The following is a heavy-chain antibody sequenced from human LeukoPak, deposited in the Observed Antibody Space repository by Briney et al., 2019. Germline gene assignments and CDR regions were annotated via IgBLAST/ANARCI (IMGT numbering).Heavy chain of an antibody. CDR1: GGSISSGGYS. CDR2: IYHSGST. D-gene: IGHD3-22*01. Sequence: SQTLSLTCAVSGGSISSGGYSWSWIRQPPGKGLEWIGYIYHSGSTYYNPSLKSRVTISVDRSKNQFSLKLSSVTAADTAVDYCAIYNYYDSIVYSAHAFDIWGKGKMVTVSS. CDR3: AIYNYYDSIVYSAHAFDI. V-gene: IGHV4-30-2*01. J-gene: IGHJ3*02.